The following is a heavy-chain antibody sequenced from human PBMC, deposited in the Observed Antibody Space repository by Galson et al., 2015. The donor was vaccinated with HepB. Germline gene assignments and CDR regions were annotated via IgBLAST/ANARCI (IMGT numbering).Heavy chain of an antibody. Sequence: QSGAEVKKPGESLKISCKGSGFSFTSYWIAWVRQMPGKGLEWMGIIYPGDSDTRYSPSFQGQVTISADKSISTAYLRWSSLKASDTAMYYCARSFVVITTMSNPYFDYWGQGTLVIVSS. V-gene: IGHV5-51*01. CDR2: IYPGDSDT. D-gene: IGHD3-22*01. J-gene: IGHJ4*02. CDR3: ARSFVVITTMSNPYFDY. CDR1: GFSFTSYW.